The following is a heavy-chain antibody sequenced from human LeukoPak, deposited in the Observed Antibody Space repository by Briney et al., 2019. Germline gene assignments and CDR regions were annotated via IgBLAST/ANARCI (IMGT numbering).Heavy chain of an antibody. Sequence: QPGGSLRLSCAASGLTFSNYAMTWVRQAPGKGLEWVSTITGSAGSSYYADSVKGRFTISRDNSKNTLYLQMSSLRADDTAVYYCAKNGLSSSKYRFDYWGQGTLVTVSS. CDR3: AKNGLSSSKYRFDY. J-gene: IGHJ4*02. CDR1: GLTFSNYA. V-gene: IGHV3-23*01. D-gene: IGHD6-13*01. CDR2: ITGSAGSS.